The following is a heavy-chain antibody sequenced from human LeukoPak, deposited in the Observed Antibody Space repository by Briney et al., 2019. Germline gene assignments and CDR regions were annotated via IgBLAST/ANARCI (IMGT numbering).Heavy chain of an antibody. Sequence: PSETLSLTCTVSGGSINSYYWSWIRQPPGKGLEWIGYIYYSGSTNYNPSLKSRVTISVDTSKNQFSLKLSSVTAADTAVYYCARTGIAAAPYYMDVWGKGTTVTISS. V-gene: IGHV4-59*12. CDR3: ARTGIAAAPYYMDV. CDR2: IYYSGST. D-gene: IGHD6-13*01. J-gene: IGHJ6*03. CDR1: GGSINSYY.